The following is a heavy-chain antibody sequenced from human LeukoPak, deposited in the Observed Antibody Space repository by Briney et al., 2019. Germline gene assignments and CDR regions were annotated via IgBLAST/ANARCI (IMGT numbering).Heavy chain of an antibody. CDR3: ARDRGSYETGQLQH. Sequence: GGSLRLSCAASGFTFSSYGMHWVRQAPGKGLEWVAVIWYDGSNKYYADSVKGRFTVSRDNSKNTLYLQMNSLRAEDTAVYYCARDRGSYETGQLQHWGQGTLVTVSS. CDR2: IWYDGSNK. D-gene: IGHD3-22*01. V-gene: IGHV3-33*01. CDR1: GFTFSSYG. J-gene: IGHJ1*01.